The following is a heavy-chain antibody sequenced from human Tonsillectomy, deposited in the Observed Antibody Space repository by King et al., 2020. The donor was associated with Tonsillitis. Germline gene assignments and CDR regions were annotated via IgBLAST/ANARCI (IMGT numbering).Heavy chain of an antibody. CDR2: ISSSGRTI. CDR1: GFTFSDYY. J-gene: IGHJ5*02. Sequence: VQLVESGGGLVKPGGSLRLSCAASGFTFSDYYMSWIRQAPGKGLEWVSYISSSGRTIYYADSVNGRFTISRDNAKNFLFLQMNSLRAEDTAVYYCARVAIVLMVYDGNWFDPWGQGTLVTVSS. V-gene: IGHV3-11*01. D-gene: IGHD2-8*01. CDR3: ARVAIVLMVYDGNWFDP.